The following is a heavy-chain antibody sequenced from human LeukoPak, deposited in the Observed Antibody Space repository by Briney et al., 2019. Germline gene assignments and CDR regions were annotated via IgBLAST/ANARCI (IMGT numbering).Heavy chain of an antibody. Sequence: PGGSLRPSCAASGFTFDDYAMHWVRQAPGKGLEWVSGISWNSGSIGYADSVKGRFTISRDNAKNSLYLQMNSLRAEDTALYYCANRNGYWGQGTLVTVSS. CDR3: ANRNGY. CDR2: ISWNSGSI. J-gene: IGHJ4*02. V-gene: IGHV3-9*01. CDR1: GFTFDDYA.